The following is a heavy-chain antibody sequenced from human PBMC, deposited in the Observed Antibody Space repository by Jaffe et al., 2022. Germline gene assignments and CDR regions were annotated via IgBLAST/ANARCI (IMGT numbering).Heavy chain of an antibody. CDR2: IYHSGST. Sequence: QVQLQESGPGLVKPSETLSLTCAVSGYSISSGYYWGWIRQPPGKGLEWIGSIYHSGSTYYNPSLKSRVTISVDTSKNQFSLKLSSVTAADTAVYYCARVWEWLEGGCYFDYWGQGTLVTVSS. D-gene: IGHD6-19*01. V-gene: IGHV4-38-2*01. CDR3: ARVWEWLEGGCYFDY. CDR1: GYSISSGYY. J-gene: IGHJ4*02.